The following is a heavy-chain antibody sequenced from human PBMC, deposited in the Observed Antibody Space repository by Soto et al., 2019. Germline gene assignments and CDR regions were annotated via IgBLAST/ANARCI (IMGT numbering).Heavy chain of an antibody. CDR3: ARDALYSSSLPPDDY. CDR1: GFTLRSYS. J-gene: IGHJ4*02. V-gene: IGHV3-21*02. D-gene: IGHD6-6*01. CDR2: ISSSSTYI. Sequence: EVQLVESGGGLVKPGGSLRLSCAASGFTLRSYSMNWVRQAPGKGLEWVSSISSSSTYIYYAHSVKGRFTISRDNAKNSLYLQMNSLRVEDTAVYYCARDALYSSSLPPDDYWGQGTLVTVSS.